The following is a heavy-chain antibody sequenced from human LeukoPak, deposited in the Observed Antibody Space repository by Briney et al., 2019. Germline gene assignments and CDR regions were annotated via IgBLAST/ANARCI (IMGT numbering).Heavy chain of an antibody. CDR2: VSTSNGDT. Sequence: ASVKVSCKTSGYNFNRYAITWVRQAPGQGLEWMGWVSTSNGDTNYADTFQGRVTMTTDSVTKTAYLELRRLRSGDTAIYFCARVSDTPMVTPGFDSWGQGTLVTVSS. CDR3: ARVSDTPMVTPGFDS. CDR1: GYNFNRYA. D-gene: IGHD5-18*01. V-gene: IGHV1-18*01. J-gene: IGHJ4*02.